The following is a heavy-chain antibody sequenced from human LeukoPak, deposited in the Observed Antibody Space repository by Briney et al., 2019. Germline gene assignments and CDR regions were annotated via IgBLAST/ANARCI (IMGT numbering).Heavy chain of an antibody. Sequence: GGSLRLSCAASGFTFNTFTMAWVRQAPGKGLEWISSISGSGYSTFYADSVKGRFSISRDNAKQSLYLQLNSLTAEDTAVYYCARVRSSGSPLDYWGQGTLVTVSS. J-gene: IGHJ4*02. V-gene: IGHV3-23*01. CDR2: ISGSGYST. CDR3: ARVRSSGSPLDY. CDR1: GFTFNTFT. D-gene: IGHD3-10*01.